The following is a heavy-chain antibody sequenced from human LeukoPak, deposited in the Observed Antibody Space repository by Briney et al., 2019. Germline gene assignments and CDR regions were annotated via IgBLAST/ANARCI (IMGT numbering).Heavy chain of an antibody. D-gene: IGHD3-22*01. J-gene: IGHJ6*02. CDR3: AADRDHYYDSSGYLYYYYGMDV. V-gene: IGHV1-8*01. CDR2: MNPNSGNT. Sequence: GASVKVSCKASGYTFTSYDINWVRQATGQGLEWMGWMNPNSGNTGYAQKFQGRVTMTRNTSITTAYMELSSLRSEDTAAYYCAADRDHYYDSSGYLYYYYGMDVWGQGTTVTVSS. CDR1: GYTFTSYD.